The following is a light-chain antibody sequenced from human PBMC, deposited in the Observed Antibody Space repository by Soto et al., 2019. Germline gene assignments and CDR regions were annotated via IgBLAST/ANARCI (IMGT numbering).Light chain of an antibody. CDR3: QQYGSSSMYT. J-gene: IGKJ2*01. CDR2: GAS. Sequence: EIVLTQSPGTLSLSPGERATLSCRASQSVSSSYLAWYQQKPGQAPRLLIYGASSRATGIPDRFSGSGSGTDFTLTIRRLEPEDFAVYYCQQYGSSSMYTFGQGTKLEIK. CDR1: QSVSSSY. V-gene: IGKV3-20*01.